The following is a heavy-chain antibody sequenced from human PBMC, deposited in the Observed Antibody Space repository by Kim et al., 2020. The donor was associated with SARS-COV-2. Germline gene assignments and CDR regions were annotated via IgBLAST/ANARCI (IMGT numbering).Heavy chain of an antibody. Sequence: SETLSLTCTVSGGSINDSPYYWGWIRQPNGKGLEGIGYVYYTGSTNYNPSLKSRVTMSADTSNNPFSLKLSSVTATDTAVYYCAGIGGLAVAREGNWFGPWGQGTLVTVSS. J-gene: IGHJ5*02. D-gene: IGHD6-19*01. V-gene: IGHV4-39*01. CDR1: GGSINDSPYY. CDR2: VYYTGST. CDR3: AGIGGLAVAREGNWFGP.